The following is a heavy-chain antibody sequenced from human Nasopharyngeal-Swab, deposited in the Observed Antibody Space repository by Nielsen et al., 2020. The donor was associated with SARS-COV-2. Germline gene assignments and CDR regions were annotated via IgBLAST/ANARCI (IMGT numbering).Heavy chain of an antibody. Sequence: ASVKVSCKASGYTFTSYAMHWVRQAPGQRLEWMGWINAGNGNTKYSQKFQGRVTITRDTSASTAYMELSSLRSEETAVYYCARGGRITIFGVAIPERARFDPWGQGTLVTVSS. D-gene: IGHD3-3*01. V-gene: IGHV1-3*01. J-gene: IGHJ5*02. CDR3: ARGGRITIFGVAIPERARFDP. CDR1: GYTFTSYA. CDR2: INAGNGNT.